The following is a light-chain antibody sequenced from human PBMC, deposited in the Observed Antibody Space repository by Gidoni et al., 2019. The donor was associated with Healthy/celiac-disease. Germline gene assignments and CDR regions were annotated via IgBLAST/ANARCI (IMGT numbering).Light chain of an antibody. CDR1: QSVSSY. V-gene: IGKV3-11*01. J-gene: IGKJ4*01. Sequence: EIVLTQSPATLPLSPGERATLSCRASQSVSSYLAWYQQKPGQAPRLLIYDASNRATGIPARFSGSGSETDFTLTISSLEPEDFAVYYCQQRSNWPLLTFGGGTKVEIK. CDR2: DAS. CDR3: QQRSNWPLLT.